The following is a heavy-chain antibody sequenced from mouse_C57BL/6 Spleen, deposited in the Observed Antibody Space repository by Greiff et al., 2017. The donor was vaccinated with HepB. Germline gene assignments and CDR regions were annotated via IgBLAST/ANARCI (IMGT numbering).Heavy chain of an antibody. CDR2: IWRGGST. D-gene: IGHD1-1*01. Sequence: VQLQQSGPGLVQPSQSLSITCTVSGFSLTSYGVHWVRQSPGKGLEWLGVIWRGGSTDYNAAFMSRLSITKDNSKSQVFFKMNSLQADDTAIYYCATPYYYGSSSAWFAYWGQGTLVTVSA. CDR1: GFSLTSYG. V-gene: IGHV2-5*01. CDR3: ATPYYYGSSSAWFAY. J-gene: IGHJ3*01.